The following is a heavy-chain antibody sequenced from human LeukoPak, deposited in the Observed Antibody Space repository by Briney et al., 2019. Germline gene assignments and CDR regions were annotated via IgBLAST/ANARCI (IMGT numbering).Heavy chain of an antibody. D-gene: IGHD3-10*01. Sequence: GGSLRLSCAAFGLTFSSYGMHWVRQAPGKGLEWVAVIWYDGSNKYYADSVKGRFTISRDNSKNTLYLQMNSLRAEDTAVYYCARDNWFGEPRDYFDYWGQGTLVTVSS. CDR3: ARDNWFGEPRDYFDY. J-gene: IGHJ4*02. CDR1: GLTFSSYG. CDR2: IWYDGSNK. V-gene: IGHV3-33*01.